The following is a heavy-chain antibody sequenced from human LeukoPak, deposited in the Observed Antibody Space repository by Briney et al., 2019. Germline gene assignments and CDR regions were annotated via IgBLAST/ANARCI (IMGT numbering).Heavy chain of an antibody. D-gene: IGHD4-17*01. CDR2: INPSGGST. CDR3: ARDQFFDGDYYFDY. CDR1: GYTFTSYG. Sequence: EASVKVSCKASGYTFTSYGISWVRQAPGQGPEWMGIINPSGGSTSYAQKFQGRVTMTRDMSTSTVYMELSSLRSEDTAVYYCARDQFFDGDYYFDYWGQGTLVTVSS. V-gene: IGHV1-46*01. J-gene: IGHJ4*02.